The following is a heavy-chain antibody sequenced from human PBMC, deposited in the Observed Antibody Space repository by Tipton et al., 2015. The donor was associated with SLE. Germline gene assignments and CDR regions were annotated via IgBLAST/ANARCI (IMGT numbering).Heavy chain of an antibody. CDR2: IYTGGNT. J-gene: IGHJ3*02. V-gene: IGHV4-4*07. CDR1: GGVISEYY. Sequence: TLSLTCTVSGGVISEYYWGWIRQPAGKGLEWIGRIYTGGNTKYNPSLESRVTMSVDSSRNQFSLRLTSVTVADTAVYYCATTVTTTASYGAFDIWGQGTSVTVSS. CDR3: ATTVTTTASYGAFDI. D-gene: IGHD4-17*01.